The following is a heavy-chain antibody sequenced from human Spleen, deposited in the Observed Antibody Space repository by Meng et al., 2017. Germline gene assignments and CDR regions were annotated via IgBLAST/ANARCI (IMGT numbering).Heavy chain of an antibody. Sequence: SETLSLTCVVSGGSFSDYYWSWIRQPPGKGLEWIGEINHSGSTNYNPSLESRATISVDTSKNQFSLKLSSVTAADTAVYYCARGVGYCSGGSCSLGAFDIWGQGTMVTVSS. CDR1: GGSFSDYY. J-gene: IGHJ3*02. D-gene: IGHD2-15*01. V-gene: IGHV4-34*01. CDR3: ARGVGYCSGGSCSLGAFDI. CDR2: INHSGST.